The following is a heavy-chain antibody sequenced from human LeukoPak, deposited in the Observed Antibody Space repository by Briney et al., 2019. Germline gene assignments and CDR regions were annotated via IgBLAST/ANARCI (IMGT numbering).Heavy chain of an antibody. V-gene: IGHV3-13*01. D-gene: IGHD7-27*01. CDR2: ISTAGDT. CDR3: ASGERGFDY. Sequence: PGGSLRLSCAVSGFIFSSNDMHWVRQPPGKGLEWVSGISTAGDTYYPDSVKGRFTISRKNTKSSFYLQMNSLRAGDTAVYYCASGERGFDYWGQGTLVTVSS. J-gene: IGHJ4*02. CDR1: GFIFSSND.